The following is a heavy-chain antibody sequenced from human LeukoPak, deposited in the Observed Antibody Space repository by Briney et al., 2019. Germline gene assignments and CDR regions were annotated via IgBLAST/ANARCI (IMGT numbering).Heavy chain of an antibody. CDR3: ARHGARASSGYSFRYDDAFDI. CDR1: GDSISSYY. Sequence: PSETLSLTCIVSGDSISSYYWSWIRQPPGKGLEWIGYIYYSGSTNYNPSLKSRVTISVDTSKNQFSLKLSSVTAADTAVYYCARHGARASSGYSFRYDDAFDIWGQGTMVTVSS. CDR2: IYYSGST. V-gene: IGHV4-59*08. J-gene: IGHJ3*02. D-gene: IGHD3-22*01.